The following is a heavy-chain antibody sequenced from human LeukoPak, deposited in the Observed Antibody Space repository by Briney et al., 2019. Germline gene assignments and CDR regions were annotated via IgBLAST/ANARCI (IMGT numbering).Heavy chain of an antibody. Sequence: GASVKVSCKASGYTFTGYYMHWVRQAPGQGLEWMGWINPNSGGTNYAQKFRGRVTMTRDTSISTAYMELSRLRSDDTAVYYCARDSPRIAAAADYYYYGMDVWGQGTTVTVSS. J-gene: IGHJ6*02. V-gene: IGHV1-2*02. CDR1: GYTFTGYY. CDR2: INPNSGGT. CDR3: ARDSPRIAAAADYYYYGMDV. D-gene: IGHD6-13*01.